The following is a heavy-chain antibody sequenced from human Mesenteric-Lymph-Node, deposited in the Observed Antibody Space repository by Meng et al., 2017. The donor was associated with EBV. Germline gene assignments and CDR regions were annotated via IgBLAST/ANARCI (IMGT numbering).Heavy chain of an antibody. CDR2: VYYSGST. D-gene: IGHD4-17*01. J-gene: IGHJ4*02. Sequence: QWRLPVSGSVLVTPSDTLSLTCTLSGVSVSSVSYYWNWIRQPHGKGLEWIGYVYYSGSTKYNPSLKSRVTISVDTSKNQFSLKLTSVTAADTAVYYCARDPYGATDFWGQGTLVTVSS. V-gene: IGHV4-61*01. CDR1: GVSVSSVSYY. CDR3: ARDPYGATDF.